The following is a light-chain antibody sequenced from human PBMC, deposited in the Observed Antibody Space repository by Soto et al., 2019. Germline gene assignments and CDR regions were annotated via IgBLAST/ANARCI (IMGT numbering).Light chain of an antibody. CDR3: QQATSFPWT. J-gene: IGKJ1*01. CDR2: AAT. Sequence: DIQMTQSPSYVSASVGDRVTITCRASQVIGSWLAWYQQKPGKAPKLLIYAATRFHSGVPSSFSGSGSGTDFTLTISSLQPEDSATYSFQQATSFPWTFGQGTKVEIK. V-gene: IGKV1-12*01. CDR1: QVIGSW.